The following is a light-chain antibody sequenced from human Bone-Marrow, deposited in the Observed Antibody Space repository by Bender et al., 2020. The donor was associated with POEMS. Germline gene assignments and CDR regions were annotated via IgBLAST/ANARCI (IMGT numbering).Light chain of an antibody. J-gene: IGLJ2*01. CDR3: QAWDSTTGGV. Sequence: SYELTQPPSVSVSPGQTASIACSGYTLGNKYAYWYQQKPGLSPLLVIYQQNKRPSGIPERFSGSSSGNTATLTITGTQAMDEADYYCQAWDSTTGGVFGGGTKLTVL. CDR2: QQN. V-gene: IGLV3-1*01. CDR1: TLGNKY.